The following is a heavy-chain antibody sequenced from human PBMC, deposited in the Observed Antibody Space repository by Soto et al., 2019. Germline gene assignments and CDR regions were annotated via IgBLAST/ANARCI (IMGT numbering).Heavy chain of an antibody. V-gene: IGHV4-34*01. Sequence: SETLSLTCAVYGGSFSGYHWSWIRQPPGKGLEWIGEINHSGSTNYNPSLKSRVTISVDTSKNQFSLKLSSVTAADTAVYYCARGSLAGFDYWGQGTLVTVSS. CDR3: ARGSLAGFDY. CDR1: GGSFSGYH. D-gene: IGHD6-19*01. CDR2: INHSGST. J-gene: IGHJ4*02.